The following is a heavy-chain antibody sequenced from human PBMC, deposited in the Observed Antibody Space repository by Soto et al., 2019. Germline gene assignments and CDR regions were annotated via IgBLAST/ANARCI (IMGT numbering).Heavy chain of an antibody. V-gene: IGHV1-2*02. CDR3: ARDDYGIYPY. J-gene: IGHJ4*02. CDR1: GYTVTDYY. CDR2: IDPKKGGT. Sequence: QVQLVQSGTEVKKPGASVKVSCKASGYTVTDYYIHWVRQAPGQGLEWMGWIDPKKGGTIYAQKFQDRVSMTRDTSISTAYMDLSRLTSDDTALCYCARDDYGIYPYWGQGALVTVCS. D-gene: IGHD1-26*01.